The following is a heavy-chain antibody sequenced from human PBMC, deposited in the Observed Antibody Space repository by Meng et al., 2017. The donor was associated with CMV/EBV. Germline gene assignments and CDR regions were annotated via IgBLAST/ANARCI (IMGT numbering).Heavy chain of an antibody. CDR3: ARDLTLSAVPAAVGY. CDR1: GSSISRGYF. CDR2: IHHSGST. J-gene: IGHJ4*02. Sequence: SETLSLTCTVSGSSISRGYFWGWIRQPPGKGLAWIGSIHHSGSTYYKSSLKSRVTISVDTAKNQFSLKLSSVTAADTAVYYCARDLTLSAVPAAVGYWGQGTLVTVSS. D-gene: IGHD2-2*01. V-gene: IGHV4-38-2*02.